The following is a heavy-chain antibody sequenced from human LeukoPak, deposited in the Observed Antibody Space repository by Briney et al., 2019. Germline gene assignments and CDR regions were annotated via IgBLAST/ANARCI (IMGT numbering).Heavy chain of an antibody. Sequence: ASVKVSCKASGYTFTTYDINWVRQATGQGLEWMGWMNPNSGDTGYAQKFQGRVTLTRNTSISTAYMELSSLRSEDTAVYYCARQPLSAIARTRHAFDIWGQGTMVTVSS. CDR3: ARQPLSAIARTRHAFDI. CDR1: GYTFTTYD. J-gene: IGHJ3*02. CDR2: MNPNSGDT. V-gene: IGHV1-8*01. D-gene: IGHD2-8*01.